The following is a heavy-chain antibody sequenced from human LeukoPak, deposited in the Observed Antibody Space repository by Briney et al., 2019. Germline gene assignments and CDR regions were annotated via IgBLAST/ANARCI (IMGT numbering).Heavy chain of an antibody. J-gene: IGHJ4*02. Sequence: PSETLSLTCTVSGGSISSNYWSWIRQPPGKGLEWIGYIYYIGGTNYNPSLKSRVTISVDTSKNQFSLKLSSVTAADTAVYYCAREEGSAIERGSEKIAARHGANDYWGQGTLVTVSS. CDR3: AREEGSAIERGSEKIAARHGANDY. V-gene: IGHV4-59*12. D-gene: IGHD6-6*01. CDR2: IYYIGGT. CDR1: GGSISSNY.